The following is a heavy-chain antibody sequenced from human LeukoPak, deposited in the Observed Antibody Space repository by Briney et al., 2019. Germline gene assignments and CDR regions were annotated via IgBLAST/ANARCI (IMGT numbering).Heavy chain of an antibody. CDR3: ARCPGRNLVY. CDR1: GFTFSSYE. CDR2: ISSSGSTI. D-gene: IGHD1-26*01. J-gene: IGHJ4*02. V-gene: IGHV3-48*03. Sequence: GGSLRLSCAASGFTFSSYEMNWVRQAPGKGLEWVSYISSSGSTIYYADSVKGRFTISRDNAKNSLSLQMNSLRAEDTAVYYCARCPGRNLVYWGQGTLVTVSS.